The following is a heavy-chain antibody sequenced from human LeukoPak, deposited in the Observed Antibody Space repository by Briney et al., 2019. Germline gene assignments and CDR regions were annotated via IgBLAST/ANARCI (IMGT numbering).Heavy chain of an antibody. D-gene: IGHD6-13*01. CDR3: ARERAYSSSWYSGDAFDI. V-gene: IGHV3-30*04. Sequence: GGSLRLSCAASGFTFSSYAMHWVRQAPGKGLEWVAVISYDGSNKYYADSVKGRFTISRDNSKNTLYLQMNSLRAEDTAVYYCARERAYSSSWYSGDAFDIWGQGTMVTVSS. CDR1: GFTFSSYA. J-gene: IGHJ3*02. CDR2: ISYDGSNK.